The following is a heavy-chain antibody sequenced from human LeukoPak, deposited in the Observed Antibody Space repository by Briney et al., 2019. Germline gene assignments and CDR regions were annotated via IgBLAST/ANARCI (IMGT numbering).Heavy chain of an antibody. CDR2: INTNTGNP. J-gene: IGHJ6*02. Sequence: ASVKVSCKASGYTFISYAMNWVRQAPGQGLEWMGWINTNTGNPTYAQGLTGRFVFSLDTPVSTAYLQISSLKAEDTAVYYCARATVYYYGMDVWGQGTTVTVSS. CDR3: ARATVYYYGMDV. CDR1: GYTFISYA. V-gene: IGHV7-4-1*02. D-gene: IGHD1-26*01.